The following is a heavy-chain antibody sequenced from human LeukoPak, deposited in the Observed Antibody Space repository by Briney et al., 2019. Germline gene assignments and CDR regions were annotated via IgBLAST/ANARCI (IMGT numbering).Heavy chain of an antibody. CDR2: ISSSSSYI. CDR1: GFTFSSYS. J-gene: IGHJ4*02. V-gene: IGHV3-21*03. Sequence: KAGGSLRLSCAASGFTFSSYSMNWVRQAPGQGLEWVSSISSSSSYIYYADSVKGRFTISRDNAKNSLYLQMTSLRHEDTAVYYCARAHPRPRLLLPLAYWGQGTLVTVPS. D-gene: IGHD2-15*01. CDR3: ARAHPRPRLLLPLAY.